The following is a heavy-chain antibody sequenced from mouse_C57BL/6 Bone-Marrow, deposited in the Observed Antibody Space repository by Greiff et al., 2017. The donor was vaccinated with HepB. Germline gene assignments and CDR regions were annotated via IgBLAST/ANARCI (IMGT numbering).Heavy chain of an antibody. V-gene: IGHV3-6*01. D-gene: IGHD1-1*01. CDR1: GYSITSGYY. Sequence: EVQLQESGPGLVKPSQSLSLTCSVTGYSITSGYYWNWIRQFPGNKLEWMGYISYDGSNNYNPSLKNRISITRDTSKNQFFLKLNSVTTEDTATYYCARGAIYYYGSSSWFAYWGQGTLVTVSA. CDR2: ISYDGSN. CDR3: ARGAIYYYGSSSWFAY. J-gene: IGHJ3*01.